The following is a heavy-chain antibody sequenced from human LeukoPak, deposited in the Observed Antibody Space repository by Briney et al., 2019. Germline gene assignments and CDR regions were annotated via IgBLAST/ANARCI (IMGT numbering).Heavy chain of an antibody. D-gene: IGHD3-10*01. CDR2: ISSSGSTI. CDR1: GFTFSSYE. J-gene: IGHJ4*02. V-gene: IGHV3-48*03. CDR3: ARGVWSSGTYYFDY. Sequence: GGSLRLSCAASGFTFSSYEMNWVRQAPGKGLEWVSYISSSGSTIYYADSVKGRFTISRDNAKNSLYLQMNSLRAEDTAVYYCARGVWSSGTYYFDYWGQGTLVTVSS.